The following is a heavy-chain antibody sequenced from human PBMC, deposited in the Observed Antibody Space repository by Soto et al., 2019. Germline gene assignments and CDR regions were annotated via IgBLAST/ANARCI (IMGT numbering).Heavy chain of an antibody. D-gene: IGHD2-21*02. CDR3: AREGGLAYCGGDCLYNWFDS. CDR1: GGSISSGDYY. J-gene: IGHJ5*01. V-gene: IGHV4-31*03. Sequence: SETLSLTCTVSGGSISSGDYYWSWVRQHPGKGLEWIGYRSYSGSTYYNPSLKSRVTIVVDTSRNQFSLRLSSVTGADTAVYYCAREGGLAYCGGDCLYNWFDSWGQGTLVTVSS. CDR2: RSYSGST.